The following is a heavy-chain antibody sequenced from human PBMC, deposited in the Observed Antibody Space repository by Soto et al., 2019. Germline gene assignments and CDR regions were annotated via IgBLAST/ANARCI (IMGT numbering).Heavy chain of an antibody. D-gene: IGHD2-21*01. V-gene: IGHV1-18*01. CDR3: ASCIHDDYYSAMDV. CDR2: ISADNINT. J-gene: IGHJ6*02. Sequence: QAQLVQSGAEVKKPGASVKVSCKASGYTFYSHSISWVRQAPGQGLEWMGRISADNINTKYAQKFRGRVTMTTDTSTSTVYMELTNLRSDDAAVYYSASCIHDDYYSAMDVWGQGTTVTVSS. CDR1: GYTFYSHS.